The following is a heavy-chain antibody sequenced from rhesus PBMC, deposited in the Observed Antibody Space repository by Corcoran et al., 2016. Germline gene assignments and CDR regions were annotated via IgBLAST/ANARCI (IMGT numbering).Heavy chain of an antibody. CDR1: GGSFSSYW. CDR2: INGNTWSN. D-gene: IGHD3-3*01. Sequence: QVQLQESGPGLVKPSETLSLTCAVSGGSFSSYWWTWIRQPPGKGLEWIGEINGNTWSNNNNTSTKSRGTSSKDGSTNQFLLKLMSVTASETAAYYCARFPKYLDLLSPCDYWGQGVLVTVSS. CDR3: ARFPKYLDLLSPCDY. V-gene: IGHV4-80*01. J-gene: IGHJ4*01.